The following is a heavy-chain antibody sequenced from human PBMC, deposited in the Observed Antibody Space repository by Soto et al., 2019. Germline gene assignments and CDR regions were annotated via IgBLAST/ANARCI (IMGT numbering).Heavy chain of an antibody. J-gene: IGHJ5*02. Sequence: PSETLSLTCTVSGGSISRYYWSWIRQPPGKGLEWIGYIYYSGSTNYNPSLKSRVTISVDTSKNQFSLKLSSVTAADTAVYYCARVHWVMREMWFDPWGQGTLVTVSS. V-gene: IGHV4-59*01. D-gene: IGHD3-16*01. CDR3: ARVHWVMREMWFDP. CDR1: GGSISRYY. CDR2: IYYSGST.